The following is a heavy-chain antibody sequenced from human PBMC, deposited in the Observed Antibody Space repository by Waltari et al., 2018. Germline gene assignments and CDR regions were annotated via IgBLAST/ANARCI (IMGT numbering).Heavy chain of an antibody. Sequence: QLQLQESGPGLVKPSETLSLTCTVSGGSISSTSYYWGWIRQPPGKGLEWIGSIYYSGSTYYNPSLKSRVTISVDTSKNQFSLKLSSVTAADTAVYYCARHIGGDDYGETPHYDYWGQGTLVTVSS. CDR1: GGSISSTSYY. J-gene: IGHJ4*02. CDR3: ARHIGGDDYGETPHYDY. V-gene: IGHV4-39*07. D-gene: IGHD4-17*01. CDR2: IYYSGST.